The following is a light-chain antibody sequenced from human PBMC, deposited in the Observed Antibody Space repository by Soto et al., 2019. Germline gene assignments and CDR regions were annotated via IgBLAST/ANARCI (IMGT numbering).Light chain of an antibody. Sequence: DIVMTQSPDSLAVSLGERATINCKSSQSVFYSSNNKNFLAWYQQKPGQPPKLLIYWASTRESGVPDRFSGSGSATDFTLTITSLQAEDVAVYYCQQYLYDPLTFGPGTSVDIK. V-gene: IGKV4-1*01. CDR1: QSVFYSSNNKNF. J-gene: IGKJ3*01. CDR2: WAS. CDR3: QQYLYDPLT.